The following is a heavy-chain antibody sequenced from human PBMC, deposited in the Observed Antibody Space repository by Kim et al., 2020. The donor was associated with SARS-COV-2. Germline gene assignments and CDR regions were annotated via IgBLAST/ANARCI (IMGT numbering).Heavy chain of an antibody. Sequence: GGSLRLSCAASGFAFDTYWMSWVRQAPGKGLEWVADINKDGSEKNYANSVKGRFTISRDNAKNSLYLQMNRLRAEDTAVYYCARDGRVSVVASYWGEGTLVTVSS. J-gene: IGHJ4*02. CDR3: ARDGRVSVVASY. V-gene: IGHV3-7*03. D-gene: IGHD2-15*01. CDR1: GFAFDTYW. CDR2: INKDGSEK.